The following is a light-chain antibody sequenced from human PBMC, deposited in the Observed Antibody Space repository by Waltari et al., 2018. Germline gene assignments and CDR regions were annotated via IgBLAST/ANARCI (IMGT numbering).Light chain of an antibody. Sequence: DIVMAQSPLSLPVTPGEPASISCRPSQSLLHSNGYNYLDWYLQKPGQSPQLLIYMGSNRASGVPDRFSGSGSGTDFTLKITRVEAEDVGVYYCMQALQTPWTFGQGTKVEI. CDR1: QSLLHSNGYNY. V-gene: IGKV2-28*01. J-gene: IGKJ1*01. CDR2: MGS. CDR3: MQALQTPWT.